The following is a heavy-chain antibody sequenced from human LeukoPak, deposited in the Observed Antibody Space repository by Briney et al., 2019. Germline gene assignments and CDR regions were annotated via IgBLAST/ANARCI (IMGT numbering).Heavy chain of an antibody. CDR2: IKQDGSEK. J-gene: IGHJ3*02. CDR1: GFTFSSYW. D-gene: IGHD2-15*01. CDR3: ARDQTYCSGGSCYGYYAFDI. V-gene: IGHV3-7*03. Sequence: GGSLGLSCAASGFTFSSYWMSWVRQAPGKGLEWVANIKQDGSEKYYVDSVKGRFTISRDNAKNSLYLQMNSLRAEDTAVYYCARDQTYCSGGSCYGYYAFDIWGQGTMVTVSS.